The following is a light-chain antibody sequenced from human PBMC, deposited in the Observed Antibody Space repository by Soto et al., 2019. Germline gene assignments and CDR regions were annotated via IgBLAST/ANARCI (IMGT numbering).Light chain of an antibody. J-gene: IGKJ1*01. CDR2: GAS. CDR3: QQYNNWPWT. V-gene: IGKV3-15*01. CDR1: QSVSSN. Sequence: EIVMTQSPATLSVSPGERATLSCRASQSVSSNLAWYQQKPGQAPRLLIYGASTRATGIPARFSGSESGTEFTLTISSLQSEDCEVYYCQQYNNWPWTFGQGTKVEIK.